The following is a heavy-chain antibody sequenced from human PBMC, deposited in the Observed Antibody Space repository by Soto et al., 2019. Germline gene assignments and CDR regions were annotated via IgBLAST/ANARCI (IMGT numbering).Heavy chain of an antibody. Sequence: EVQLLESGGGFVHPGGSLRLSCAASGFTFSNYAMSWVRQAPGRGLEWVSAISGSGGSTYYSDSVKGRFTISRDNSKNTLSLHVNSLNAEDTALYYCAKPYYEILTGYSPFDSWGQGTLVTVSS. J-gene: IGHJ4*02. V-gene: IGHV3-23*01. CDR2: ISGSGGST. D-gene: IGHD3-9*01. CDR3: AKPYYEILTGYSPFDS. CDR1: GFTFSNYA.